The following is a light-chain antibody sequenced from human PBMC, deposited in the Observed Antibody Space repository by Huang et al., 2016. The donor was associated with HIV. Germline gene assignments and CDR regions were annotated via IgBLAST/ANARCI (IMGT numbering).Light chain of an antibody. CDR3: QQRYTSPRT. J-gene: IGKJ1*01. CDR1: QTISNC. Sequence: DIQMTQSPSSLSASVGDRVTIACRSSQTISNCFSWYQQKPGKAPKLLIHSASTSQSGVPSRFSGSGSGTDFTLTINSLQPEDFATYYCQQRYTSPRTFGQGTRVEIK. CDR2: SAS. V-gene: IGKV1-39*01.